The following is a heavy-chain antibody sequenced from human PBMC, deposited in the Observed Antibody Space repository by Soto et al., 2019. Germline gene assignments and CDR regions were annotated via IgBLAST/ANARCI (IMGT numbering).Heavy chain of an antibody. CDR3: ARLGYCSGGSCLRHYYGMDV. J-gene: IGHJ6*02. CDR2: IYYSGST. CDR1: GGSISSSSYY. D-gene: IGHD2-15*01. V-gene: IGHV4-39*01. Sequence: QLQLQESGPGLVKPSETLSLTCTVSGGSISSSSYYWGWIRQPPGQGLEWIGSIYYSGSTYYNPSLKSRVTISVDTSKNQFSLKLSSVTAADTAVYYCARLGYCSGGSCLRHYYGMDVWGQGTTVTVSS.